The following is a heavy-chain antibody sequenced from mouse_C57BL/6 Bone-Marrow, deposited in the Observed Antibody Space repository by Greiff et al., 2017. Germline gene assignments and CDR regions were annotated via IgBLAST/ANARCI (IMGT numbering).Heavy chain of an antibody. V-gene: IGHV1-18*01. CDR1: GYTFTDYN. J-gene: IGHJ1*03. CDR2: INPNNGGT. Sequence: EVQLQQSGPELVKPGASVKIPCKASGYTFTDYNMDWVKQSPGKSLEWIGDINPNNGGTIYNQKFKGKATLTVDKSSSTAYMELRSLTSEDTAVYYCAREYYGSSFYWYFDVWGTGTTVTVSS. CDR3: AREYYGSSFYWYFDV. D-gene: IGHD1-1*01.